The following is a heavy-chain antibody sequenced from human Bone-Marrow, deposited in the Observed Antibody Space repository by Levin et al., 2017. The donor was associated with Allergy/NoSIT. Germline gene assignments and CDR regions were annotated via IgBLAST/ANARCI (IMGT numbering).Heavy chain of an antibody. D-gene: IGHD6-6*01. Sequence: GGSLRLSCAASGFTFSDYYMSWIRQAPGKGLEWVSYISSSGSTIYYADSVKGRFTISRDNAKNSLYLQMNSLRAEDTAVYYCARGSIAARPPPAYYDYGMDVWGQGTTVTVSS. CDR3: ARGSIAARPPPAYYDYGMDV. V-gene: IGHV3-11*01. J-gene: IGHJ6*02. CDR1: GFTFSDYY. CDR2: ISSSGSTI.